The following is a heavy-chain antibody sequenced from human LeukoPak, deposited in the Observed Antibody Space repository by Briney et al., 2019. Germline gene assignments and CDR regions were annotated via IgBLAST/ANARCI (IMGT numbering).Heavy chain of an antibody. Sequence: GGSLRLSCATSGFTVSSNYMNWVRPAPNKGLEWVSLMYIDGSTYYADSVKGRFTISRDNSKNTLYLQMSSLRAEDTAVYYCARLGDWTFDYWGEGTLVTVSS. D-gene: IGHD2-21*02. CDR1: GFTVSSNY. CDR2: MYIDGST. CDR3: ARLGDWTFDY. V-gene: IGHV3-53*01. J-gene: IGHJ4*02.